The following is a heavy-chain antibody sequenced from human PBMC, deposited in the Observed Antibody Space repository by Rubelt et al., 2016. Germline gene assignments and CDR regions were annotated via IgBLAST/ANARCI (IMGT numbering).Heavy chain of an antibody. J-gene: IGHJ6*02. V-gene: IGHV4-59*01. Sequence: YSGSTNYNPSLKSRVTISVDTSKNQFSLKLSSVTAADTAVYFCARDRAGEYNWNYYGMDVWGQGTTVTVSS. D-gene: IGHD1-20*01. CDR2: YSGST. CDR3: ARDRAGEYNWNYYGMDV.